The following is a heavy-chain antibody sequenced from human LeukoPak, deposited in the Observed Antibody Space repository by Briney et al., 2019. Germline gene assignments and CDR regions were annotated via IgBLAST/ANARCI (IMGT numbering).Heavy chain of an antibody. J-gene: IGHJ4*02. CDR3: ASSITMVRGVNKGGPFGY. V-gene: IGHV3-64*01. D-gene: IGHD3-10*01. CDR1: GFTFSSYA. Sequence: PGTSLRLSCAASGFTFSSYAMHWVRQAPGKGLEYVSAISSNGGSTYYANSVKGRFTISRDNSKNTLYLQMGSLRAEDMAVYYCASSITMVRGVNKGGPFGYWGQGTLVTVSS. CDR2: ISSNGGST.